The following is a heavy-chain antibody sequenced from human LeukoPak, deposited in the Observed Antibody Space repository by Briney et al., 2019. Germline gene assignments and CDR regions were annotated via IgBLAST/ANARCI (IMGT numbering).Heavy chain of an antibody. D-gene: IGHD6-19*01. CDR3: ARAPNGSGWHDY. V-gene: IGHV4-39*07. J-gene: IGHJ4*02. CDR2: IYYSGST. Sequence: SETLSLTCIVSGGSISRDSYYWGWIRQSPQKGLEWIGSIYYSGSTYYNPSLKSRVTISVDTSKNQFSLKLSSVTAADTAVYYCARAPNGSGWHDYWGQGTLVTVSS. CDR1: GGSISRDSYY.